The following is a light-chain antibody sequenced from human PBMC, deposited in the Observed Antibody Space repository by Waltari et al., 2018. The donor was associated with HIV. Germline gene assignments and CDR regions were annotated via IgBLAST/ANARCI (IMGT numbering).Light chain of an antibody. J-gene: IGLJ3*02. CDR2: KDT. CDR1: ALANHY. CDR3: QSGGSSGSWV. V-gene: IGLV3-25*03. Sequence: SNELTQPPSVSVSPGQPARITFSGDALANHYTFWFTQKPGQAPVLVIYKDTERPSGIPERFAGSRSGTTVKLTISGVQAEDEADYYCQSGGSSGSWVFGGGTKLTVL.